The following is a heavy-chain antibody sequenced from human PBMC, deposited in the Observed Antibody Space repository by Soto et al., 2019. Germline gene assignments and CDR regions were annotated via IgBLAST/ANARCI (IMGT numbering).Heavy chain of an antibody. J-gene: IGHJ6*03. CDR1: GGSISSGGYY. D-gene: IGHD6-6*01. CDR2: IYYSGST. CDR3: ARGKIKQLVNMDV. Sequence: SETLSLTCTVSGGSISSGGYYWSWIRQHPGKGLEWIGYIYYSGSTYYNPSLKSRVTISVDTSKNQFSLKLSSVTAADTAVYYCARGKIKQLVNMDVWGKGTTVTVSS. V-gene: IGHV4-31*03.